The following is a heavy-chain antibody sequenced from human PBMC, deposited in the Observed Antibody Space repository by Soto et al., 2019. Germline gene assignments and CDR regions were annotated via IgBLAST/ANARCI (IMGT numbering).Heavy chain of an antibody. CDR3: ARSRLSSSSWYGHYYYYGMDV. CDR1: GGSFSGYY. CDR2: INHSGST. J-gene: IGHJ6*02. V-gene: IGHV4-34*01. Sequence: PSETLSLTCAVYGGSFSGYYWSWIRQPPGKGLEWIGEINHSGSTNYNPSLKSRVTISVDTSKNQFSLKLSSVTAADTAVYYCARSRLSSSSWYGHYYYYGMDVWGQGTTVT. D-gene: IGHD6-13*01.